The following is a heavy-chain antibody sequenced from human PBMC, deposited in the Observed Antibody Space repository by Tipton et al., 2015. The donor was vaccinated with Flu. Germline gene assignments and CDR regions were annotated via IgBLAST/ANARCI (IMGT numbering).Heavy chain of an antibody. CDR3: ANYLPTLHSSSWLNWFDP. CDR1: GFTFSSYG. CDR2: IRYDGSNK. J-gene: IGHJ5*02. Sequence: SLRLSCAASGFTFSSYGMHWVRQAPGKGLEWVAFIRYDGSNKYYADSMKGRFTISRDNSKNTLYLQMNSLRAEDTAVYYCANYLPTLHSSSWLNWFDPWGQGTLVTVSS. D-gene: IGHD6-13*01. V-gene: IGHV3-30*02.